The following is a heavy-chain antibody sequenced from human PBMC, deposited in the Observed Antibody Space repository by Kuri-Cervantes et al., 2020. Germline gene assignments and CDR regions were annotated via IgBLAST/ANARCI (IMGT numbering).Heavy chain of an antibody. D-gene: IGHD1-26*01. CDR3: AGNSGSGAFDI. J-gene: IGHJ3*02. Sequence: ASVKVSCKVSGYTLSELSMHWVRQAPGKGLEWMGGVDPEDGETIYAQKFQGRVTMTEDTSTDTAYMELSSLRSEDTAVYYCAGNSGSGAFDIWGQGTMVTVSS. V-gene: IGHV1-24*01. CDR1: GYTLSELS. CDR2: VDPEDGET.